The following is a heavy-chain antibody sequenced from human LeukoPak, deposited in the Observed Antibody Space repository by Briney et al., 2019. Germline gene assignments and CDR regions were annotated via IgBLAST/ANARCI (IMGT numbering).Heavy chain of an antibody. J-gene: IGHJ4*02. CDR3: ARSEVVPAAISYFDY. CDR1: GYTFTSCG. Sequence: ASVKVSCKASGYTFTSCGISWVRQAPGQGLEWMGWISAYNGNTNYAQKLQGRVTMTTDTSTSTAYMELRSLRSDDTAVYYCARSEVVPAAISYFDYWGQGTLVTVSS. CDR2: ISAYNGNT. V-gene: IGHV1-18*01. D-gene: IGHD2-2*02.